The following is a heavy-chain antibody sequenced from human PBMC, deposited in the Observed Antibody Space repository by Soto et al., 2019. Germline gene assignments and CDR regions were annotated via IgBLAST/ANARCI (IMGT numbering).Heavy chain of an antibody. CDR3: ARDHGGGGLTLEY. Sequence: DLEESGGGLVKPGGSLRLSCTASGFIFSDYYMSWIRQAPGKGLEWVSDISNSGRITHHADSVEGRFTISRDNAKDSLYLQTNSLIPEDSAIYYCARDHGGGGLTLEYWGQGTLVTVSS. J-gene: IGHJ4*02. V-gene: IGHV3-11*01. CDR2: ISNSGRIT. CDR1: GFIFSDYY. D-gene: IGHD3-16*01.